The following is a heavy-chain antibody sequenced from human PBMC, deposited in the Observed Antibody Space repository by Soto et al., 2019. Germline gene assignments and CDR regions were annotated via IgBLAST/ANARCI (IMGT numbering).Heavy chain of an antibody. D-gene: IGHD5-18*01. CDR3: ASLDTAMIGAAY. Sequence: PGGSLRLSSTASGFKFGDYAMSWFRQAPGKGLEWVGCIRSKPYGGTADYAASAKDRFIISRDDSKSFVYLQMNSLKTEDTAMYYCASLDTAMIGAAYWGQGT. CDR1: GFKFGDYA. CDR2: IRSKPYGGTA. V-gene: IGHV3-49*03. J-gene: IGHJ4*02.